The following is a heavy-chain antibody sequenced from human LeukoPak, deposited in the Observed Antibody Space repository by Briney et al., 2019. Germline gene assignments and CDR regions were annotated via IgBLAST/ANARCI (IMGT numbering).Heavy chain of an antibody. D-gene: IGHD4-17*01. V-gene: IGHV3-21*01. CDR2: ISSDSSYI. CDR3: VRGSYGAYDY. J-gene: IGHJ4*02. CDR1: GFTFSSYT. Sequence: GGSLRLSCAASGFTFSSYTMNWVRQAPGKGLEWVSSISSDSSYIYYADAVHGRFTVSRDNAKYSLYLQMNSLRAEDTAVYYCVRGSYGAYDYWGQGSLVTVSS.